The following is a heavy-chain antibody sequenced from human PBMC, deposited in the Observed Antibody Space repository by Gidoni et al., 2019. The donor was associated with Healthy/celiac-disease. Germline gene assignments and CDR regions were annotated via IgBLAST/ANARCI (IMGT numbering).Heavy chain of an antibody. J-gene: IGHJ6*02. CDR1: GYTFTSYD. V-gene: IGHV1-8*01. CDR3: ARKTTFIGTRYYYYGMDV. Sequence: QVQLVQSGAEVKKPGASVKVSCKASGYTFTSYDINWVRQATGQGLEWMGWMNPNSGNTGYAQKFQGRVTMTRNTSISTAYMELSSLRSEDTAVYYCARKTTFIGTRYYYYGMDVWGQGTTVTVSS. CDR2: MNPNSGNT. D-gene: IGHD4-17*01.